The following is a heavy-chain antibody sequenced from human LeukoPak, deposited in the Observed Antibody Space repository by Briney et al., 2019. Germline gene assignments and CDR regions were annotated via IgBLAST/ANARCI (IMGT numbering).Heavy chain of an antibody. J-gene: IGHJ4*02. Sequence: CLRLSRVSSGFTFSVYAMRWVRQPPGKGLEWVLAISGSGDGTYYAHSVNGRSTIFRDNSENTLLMQLSSLKAEDTAFYCCAKSPVDLAAAGLNYWGQGTLVTVSS. CDR2: ISGSGDGT. D-gene: IGHD6-13*01. V-gene: IGHV3-23*01. CDR3: AKSPVDLAAAGLNY. CDR1: GFTFSVYA.